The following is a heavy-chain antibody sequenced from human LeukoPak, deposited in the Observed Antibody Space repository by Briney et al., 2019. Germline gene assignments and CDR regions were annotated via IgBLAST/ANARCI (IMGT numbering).Heavy chain of an antibody. J-gene: IGHJ4*02. CDR3: ARDPTTVVTTPYYFDF. V-gene: IGHV4-34*01. CDR2: FNDRGHT. D-gene: IGHD4-23*01. CDR1: LGSPTVAP. Sequence: SETLSHTRALPLGSPTVAPTNCVPQSPGEGLEWIGEFNDRGHTNYNPSLESRVTISVDTSKKQFSPKLNSVTAADTAVYYCARDPTTVVTTPYYFDFWGQGTLVTVSS.